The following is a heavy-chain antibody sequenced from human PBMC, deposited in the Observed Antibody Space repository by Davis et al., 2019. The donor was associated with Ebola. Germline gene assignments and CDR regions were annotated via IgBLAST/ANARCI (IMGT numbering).Heavy chain of an antibody. D-gene: IGHD3-10*01. V-gene: IGHV3-23*01. J-gene: IGHJ4*02. CDR3: ARDVLLWFGELLFREGKAHDY. CDR2: ISGSGGST. CDR1: GFTFSSYA. Sequence: GGSLRLSCAASGFTFSSYAMSWVRQAPGKGLEWVSAISGSGGSTYYADSVKGRFTISRDNSKNTLYLQMNSLRAEDTAVYYCARDVLLWFGELLFREGKAHDYWGQGTLVTVSS.